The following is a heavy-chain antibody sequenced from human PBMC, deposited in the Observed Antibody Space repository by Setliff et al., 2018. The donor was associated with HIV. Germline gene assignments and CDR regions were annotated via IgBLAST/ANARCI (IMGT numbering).Heavy chain of an antibody. CDR2: IYSSGTT. Sequence: SETLSLTCTVSGGSISNYYWSWIRQPPGKGLEWIGYIYSSGTTNYHPSLKSRVTISIDTSKNQFSLQLTSVTAADTAVYYCVNPSGAMGDFDSWGQGTLVTVSS. CDR3: VNPSGAMGDFDS. D-gene: IGHD3-16*01. J-gene: IGHJ4*02. V-gene: IGHV4-4*08. CDR1: GGSISNYY.